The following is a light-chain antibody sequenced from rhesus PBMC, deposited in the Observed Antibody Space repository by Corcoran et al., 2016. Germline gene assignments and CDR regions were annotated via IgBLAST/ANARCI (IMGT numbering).Light chain of an antibody. J-gene: IGLJ1*01. CDR3: TSYASNSAYI. Sequence: QAALTQSPSVSGSPGQSVTISCTGASGDIGGYNRVSWYQQHPGKAPKLMIYEVSKRPSGVSDRFSGSKSGNTASLTISGLQAGDEADYYCTSYASNSAYIFGTGSRLTVL. CDR2: EVS. V-gene: IGLV2-13*02. CDR1: SGDIGGYNR.